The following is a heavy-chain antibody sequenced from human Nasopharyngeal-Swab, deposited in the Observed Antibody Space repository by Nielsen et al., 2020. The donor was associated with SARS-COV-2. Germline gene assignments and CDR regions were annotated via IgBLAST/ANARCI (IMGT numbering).Heavy chain of an antibody. V-gene: IGHV1-69*13. J-gene: IGHJ4*02. Sequence: SVKVSCKASGGTFSSYAISWVRQAPGQGLEWMGGIIPIFGTANYAQKFQGRVTITADESTSTAYMELSSLRSDDTAVYYCARAGAAADNTGYWGQGTLVTVSS. D-gene: IGHD6-13*01. CDR1: GGTFSSYA. CDR3: ARAGAAADNTGY. CDR2: IIPIFGTA.